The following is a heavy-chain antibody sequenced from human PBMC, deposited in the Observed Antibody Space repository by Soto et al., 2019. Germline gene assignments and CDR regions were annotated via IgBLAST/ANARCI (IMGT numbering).Heavy chain of an antibody. CDR2: INNRGDDI. D-gene: IGHD2-21*02. CDR3: ARDMSYGDFERIWFDL. CDR1: GFTFNDFY. Sequence: QLQLVESGGGLVKPGVSLRLSCAASGFTFNDFYMIWFRQAPGRGLEWLAYINNRGDDIYYADSVRGRFTISRDNGKNSLYLQMNSLRVEDTALYFCARDMSYGDFERIWFDLWGQGPPVTVSA. V-gene: IGHV3-11*01. J-gene: IGHJ5*02.